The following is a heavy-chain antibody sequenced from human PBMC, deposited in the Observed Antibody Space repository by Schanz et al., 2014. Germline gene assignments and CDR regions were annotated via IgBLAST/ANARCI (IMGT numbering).Heavy chain of an antibody. CDR3: ARHGGYYDVLNSFDI. D-gene: IGHD3-16*01. J-gene: IGHJ5*02. CDR2: VYFSGTT. V-gene: IGHV4-39*01. CDR1: GGSISSGESY. Sequence: QLQLQESGPGLVKPSETLSLTCTVSGGSISSGESYWGWIRQSPEEGLQYIGSVYFSGTTAYSPSLKGRVPISVDPSKNQFSLMLTSVTAADTAVYFCARHGGYYDVLNSFDIWGQGTLVTVSS.